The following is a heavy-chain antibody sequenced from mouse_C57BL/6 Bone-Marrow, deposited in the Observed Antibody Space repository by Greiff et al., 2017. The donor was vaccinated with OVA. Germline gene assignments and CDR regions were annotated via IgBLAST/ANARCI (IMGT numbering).Heavy chain of an antibody. CDR3: AGENYSGSSESYLDY. V-gene: IGHV5-4*01. CDR2: ISDGGSYT. D-gene: IGHD1-1*01. CDR1: GFTFSSYA. Sequence: EVQLVESGGGLVKPGGSLKLSCAASGFTFSSYAMSWVRQTPEKRLEWVATISDGGSYTYYPDNVKGRFTISRVNAKNNLYMQKSHLKTKDTAEYYCAGENYSGSSESYLDYWGQGTSLTVSS. J-gene: IGHJ2*02.